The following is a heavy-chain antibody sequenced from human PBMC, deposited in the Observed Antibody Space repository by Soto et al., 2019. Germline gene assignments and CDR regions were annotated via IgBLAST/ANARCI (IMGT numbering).Heavy chain of an antibody. Sequence: SETLSLTCTVSGGSISSSSYYWGWIRQPPGKGLEWIGSIYYSGSTYYNPSLKSRVTISVDTSKNQFSLKLSSVTAADTAVYYCARQETSSSAPHAFDPWGQGTLVTVSS. CDR2: IYYSGST. V-gene: IGHV4-39*01. CDR1: GGSISSSSYY. CDR3: ARQETSSSAPHAFDP. D-gene: IGHD6-6*01. J-gene: IGHJ5*02.